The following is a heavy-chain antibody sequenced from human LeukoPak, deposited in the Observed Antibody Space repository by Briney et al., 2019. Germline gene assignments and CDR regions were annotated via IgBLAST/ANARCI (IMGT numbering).Heavy chain of an antibody. CDR1: GYTFTGYY. J-gene: IGHJ4*02. CDR3: ARENYGDYRVKIFDY. CDR2: INPNSGGT. Sequence: ASVKVSCKASGYTFTGYYMHWVRRAPGQGLEWMGWINPNSGGTNYAQKFQGRVTMTRDTSISTAYMELSRLRSDDTAVYYCARENYGDYRVKIFDYWGQGTLVTVSS. V-gene: IGHV1-2*02. D-gene: IGHD4-17*01.